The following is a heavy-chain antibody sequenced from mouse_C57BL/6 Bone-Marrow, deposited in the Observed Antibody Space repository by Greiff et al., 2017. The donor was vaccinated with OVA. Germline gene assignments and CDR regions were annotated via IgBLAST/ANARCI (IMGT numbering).Heavy chain of an antibody. CDR2: IDPENGDT. CDR1: GFNIKDDY. CDR3: TTSGWYWYFDV. V-gene: IGHV14-4*01. J-gene: IGHJ1*03. Sequence: EVQLQQSGAELVRPGASVKLSCTASGFNIKDDYMHWVKQRPEQGLEWIGWIDPENGDTEYASKFQGKATITADTSSNPAYLQLSSLTSEDTAVYYCTTSGWYWYFDVWGTGTTVTVSS. D-gene: IGHD1-1*02.